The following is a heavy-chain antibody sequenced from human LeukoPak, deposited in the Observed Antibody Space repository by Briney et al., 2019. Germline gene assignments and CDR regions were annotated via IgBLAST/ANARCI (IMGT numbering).Heavy chain of an antibody. D-gene: IGHD3-22*01. J-gene: IGHJ4*02. Sequence: GGSLRLSCAASGFTFSSYGMHWVRQAPGKGLEWVAVISYDRSNKYYADSVKGRFTISRDNSRNTLYLQMNSLKPEDTAVYYCASSNEFYYDTSTYVDYWGQGTLVTVSS. V-gene: IGHV3-30*03. CDR3: ASSNEFYYDTSTYVDY. CDR2: ISYDRSNK. CDR1: GFTFSSYG.